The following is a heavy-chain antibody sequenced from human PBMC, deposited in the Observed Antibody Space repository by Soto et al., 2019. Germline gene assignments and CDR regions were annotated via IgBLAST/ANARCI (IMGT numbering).Heavy chain of an antibody. CDR1: GGSFSGYY. Sequence: LSLTCAVYGGSFSGYYWSWIRQPPGKGLEWIGEINHSGSTNYNPSLKSRVTISVDTSKNQFSLKLSSVTAADTAVYYCARGLTGDYWGQGTLVTVSS. CDR2: INHSGST. CDR3: ARGLTGDY. V-gene: IGHV4-34*01. J-gene: IGHJ4*02.